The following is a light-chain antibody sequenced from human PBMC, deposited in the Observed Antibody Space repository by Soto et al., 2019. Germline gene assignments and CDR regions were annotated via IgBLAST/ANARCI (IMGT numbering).Light chain of an antibody. CDR2: DVT. CDR3: SSYTTSYFYV. Sequence: QSVLTQPRSVSGSPGQSVTISCTGTRSDVGGHNFVSWYQQHPGKAPKLMIYDVTKRPSGVSYRFSASKSAFTASLTISGLQAEDEAHYYCSSYTTSYFYVFGPGTKVTVL. CDR1: RSDVGGHNF. J-gene: IGLJ1*01. V-gene: IGLV2-11*01.